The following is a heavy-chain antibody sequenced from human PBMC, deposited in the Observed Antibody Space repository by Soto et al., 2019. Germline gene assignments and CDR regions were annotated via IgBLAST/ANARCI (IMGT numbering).Heavy chain of an antibody. CDR3: ARGRYSSGWYLGENYFDY. CDR2: INHSGST. V-gene: IGHV4-34*01. J-gene: IGHJ4*02. CDR1: GGSFSGYY. Sequence: PSETLSLTCAVYGGSFSGYYWSWIRQPPGKGLEWIGEINHSGSTNYNPSLKSRVTISVDTSKNQFSLKLSSVTAADTAVYYCARGRYSSGWYLGENYFDYWGQGTLVTVSS. D-gene: IGHD6-19*01.